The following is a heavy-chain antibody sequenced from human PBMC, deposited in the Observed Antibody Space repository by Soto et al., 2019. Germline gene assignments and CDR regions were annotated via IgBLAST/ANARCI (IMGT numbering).Heavy chain of an antibody. J-gene: IGHJ6*02. V-gene: IGHV3-30-3*01. Sequence: GGSLRLSCAASGFTFSSYAMHWVRQAPGKGLEWVAVISYDGSNKYYADSVKGRFTISRDNSKNTLYLQMNSLRAEDTAVYYCARAGLAVIAAQSIYYYYGMDVWGQGTTVTVSS. CDR1: GFTFSSYA. CDR2: ISYDGSNK. CDR3: ARAGLAVIAAQSIYYYYGMDV. D-gene: IGHD6-13*01.